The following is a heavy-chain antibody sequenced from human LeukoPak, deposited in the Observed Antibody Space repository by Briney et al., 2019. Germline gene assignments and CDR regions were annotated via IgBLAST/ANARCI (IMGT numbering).Heavy chain of an antibody. D-gene: IGHD3-3*01. CDR3: ARVRYYDFWSGYYNFDY. Sequence: SVKVSCKASGGTFSSYAISWVRQAPGQGLEWMGGIIPIFGTANYAQKFQGRVTITADESTSTAYMGLSSLRSEDTAVYYCARVRYYDFWSGYYNFDYWGQGTLVTVSS. J-gene: IGHJ4*02. CDR2: IIPIFGTA. CDR1: GGTFSSYA. V-gene: IGHV1-69*13.